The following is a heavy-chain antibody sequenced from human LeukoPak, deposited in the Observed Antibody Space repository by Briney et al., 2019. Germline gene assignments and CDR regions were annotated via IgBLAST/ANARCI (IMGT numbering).Heavy chain of an antibody. CDR2: INPGGGRT. Sequence: GASVKVSCKASGYTFTSYYVHWVRQAPGQGLEWMGIINPGGGRTSYAQKFQGRVTLTRDTSTSTVYMELSSLRSEDTAVYYCARDIIYDSSGYYYAGLDDAFDIWGQGTMVTVSS. V-gene: IGHV1-46*01. D-gene: IGHD3-22*01. J-gene: IGHJ3*02. CDR3: ARDIIYDSSGYYYAGLDDAFDI. CDR1: GYTFTSYY.